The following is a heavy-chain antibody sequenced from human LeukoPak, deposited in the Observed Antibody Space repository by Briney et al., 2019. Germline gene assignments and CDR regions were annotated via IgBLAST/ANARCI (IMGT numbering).Heavy chain of an antibody. Sequence: NPSETLSLTCTVSGGSISSYYWSWIRRPPGKRLEWIGYIYYSGSTNYNPSLKSRVTISVDTSKNQFSLKLSSVTAADTAVYYCARVPSLYGDYYFDYWGQGTLVTVSS. CDR3: ARVPSLYGDYYFDY. V-gene: IGHV4-59*01. CDR2: IYYSGST. CDR1: GGSISSYY. J-gene: IGHJ4*02. D-gene: IGHD4-17*01.